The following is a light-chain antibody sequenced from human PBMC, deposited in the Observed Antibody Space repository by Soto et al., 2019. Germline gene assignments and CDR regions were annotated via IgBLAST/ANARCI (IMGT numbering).Light chain of an antibody. CDR2: DVS. CDR1: SSDIGGYKY. J-gene: IGLJ3*02. V-gene: IGLV2-14*03. CDR3: SSYTPGGTPWV. Sequence: QSALTQPASVSGSPGQSITISCTGTSSDIGGYKYVSWYQQHPGKAPKLMIYDVSNRPSGVSNRFSGSKSGNTASLTISGLQVEAEADYYCSSYTPGGTPWVFGGGTTLPVL.